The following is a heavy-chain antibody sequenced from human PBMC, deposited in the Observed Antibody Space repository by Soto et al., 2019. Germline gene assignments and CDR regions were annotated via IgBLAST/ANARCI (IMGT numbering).Heavy chain of an antibody. CDR3: ARSTNWNLDY. D-gene: IGHD2-8*01. V-gene: IGHV1-2*02. CDR1: GYTFSGYY. CDR2: INPNSGGT. Sequence: WASVKVSCKASGYTFSGYYVHWVRQAPGQGLEWLGCINPNSGGTKYAQKFQGRVTMTRDTYISTASMHLSALISDDTAVYYCARSTNWNLDYWGQGTLVTVSS. J-gene: IGHJ4*02.